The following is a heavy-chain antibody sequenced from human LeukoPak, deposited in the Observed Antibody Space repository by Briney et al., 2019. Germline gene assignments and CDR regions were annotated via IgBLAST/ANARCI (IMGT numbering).Heavy chain of an antibody. CDR2: INAGNGNT. V-gene: IGHV1-3*01. CDR1: GYTFTSYA. D-gene: IGHD6-13*01. Sequence: GASVKVSCKASGYTFTSYAMHWERQAPGQRLEWMGWINAGNGNTKYSQKFQGRVTITRDTSASTAYMAPSSLRSEDTAVYYCARDQGSSSWYGSDYWGQGTLVTVSS. J-gene: IGHJ4*02. CDR3: ARDQGSSSWYGSDY.